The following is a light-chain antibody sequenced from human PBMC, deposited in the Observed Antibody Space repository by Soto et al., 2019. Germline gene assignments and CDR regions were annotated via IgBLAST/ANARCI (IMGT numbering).Light chain of an antibody. CDR3: QQSNNWPYT. Sequence: EVVMTQSPATLSVSPGERATLSCRASQSVSDNLAWYQQKPGQAPRLLIYGASTRATGIPARFSGSGSGTELTLTISSLQSEDFAVYYCQQSNNWPYTFGQGTKLDIK. J-gene: IGKJ2*01. CDR2: GAS. V-gene: IGKV3-15*01. CDR1: QSVSDN.